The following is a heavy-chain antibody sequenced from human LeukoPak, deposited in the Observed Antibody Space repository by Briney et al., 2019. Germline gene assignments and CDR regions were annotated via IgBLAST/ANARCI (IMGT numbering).Heavy chain of an antibody. V-gene: IGHV1-46*01. CDR1: GYTFTSYY. D-gene: IGHD3-22*01. Sequence: ASVTVSCKASGYTFTSYYMHWVRQAPGQGLEWMGIINPSGGSTSYAQKFQGRVTMTRDTSTSTVYMELSSLRSEDTAVYYCARDYYDSSGYYYFAVYWGQGTLVTVSS. CDR2: INPSGGST. CDR3: ARDYYDSSGYYYFAVY. J-gene: IGHJ4*02.